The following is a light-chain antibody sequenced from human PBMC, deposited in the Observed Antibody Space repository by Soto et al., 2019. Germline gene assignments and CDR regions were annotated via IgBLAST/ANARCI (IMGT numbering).Light chain of an antibody. CDR2: GAS. V-gene: IGKV3-15*01. CDR1: QSLSSN. J-gene: IGKJ1*01. CDR3: QRYNNGRPWA. Sequence: EIVTTQSLVTLSASIGDRATXSCRASQSLSSNLAWYQRKPFQAPRLLIYGASAISTGIRAIFSGRGSGTEFNLTISSMQAEDFAVYCCQRYNNGRPWALGEGTKVDIK.